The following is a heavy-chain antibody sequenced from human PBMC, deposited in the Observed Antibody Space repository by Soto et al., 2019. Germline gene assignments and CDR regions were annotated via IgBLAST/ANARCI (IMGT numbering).Heavy chain of an antibody. J-gene: IGHJ5*02. CDR1: GFSLSDHC. CDR3: GRTFRDGLLGLDP. V-gene: IGHV3-74*01. CDR2: LCHDGTIA. D-gene: IGHD3-16*01. Sequence: VGSLRLSCAASGFSLSDHCLHWVRQAPGKGLEWISRLCHDGTIAIYSNSVKGRFGISRDIAKNTLYLQMTSLRADDAAIYYCGRTFRDGLLGLDPWGQGTLVTVSS.